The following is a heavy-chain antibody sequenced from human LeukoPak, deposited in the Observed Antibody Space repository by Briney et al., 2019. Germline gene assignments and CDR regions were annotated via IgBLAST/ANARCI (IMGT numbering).Heavy chain of an antibody. Sequence: GGSLRLSCTASGFTFSSYSMNWVRQAPGKGLEWVSHITSSGATVSYADSVKGRSAMSRDNAKNSLYLQMNSLSVEDMAVYYCARVRAGYYFDYWGQGTLVTVSS. D-gene: IGHD6-25*01. J-gene: IGHJ4*02. CDR3: ARVRAGYYFDY. V-gene: IGHV3-48*01. CDR1: GFTFSSYS. CDR2: ITSSGATV.